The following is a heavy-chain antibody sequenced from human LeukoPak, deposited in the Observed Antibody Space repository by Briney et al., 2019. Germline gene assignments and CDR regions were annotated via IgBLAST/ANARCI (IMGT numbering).Heavy chain of an antibody. Sequence: ASVKVSCKASGYTFTGYYMHWVRQAPGQGLEWMGWINPNSGGTKYAQTFKGRVTMTRDASISTAYMELSSLRSDDTAVYYCARDGDTYGYYYYGLDVWGQGTTVTVSS. D-gene: IGHD5-18*01. CDR1: GYTFTGYY. CDR2: INPNSGGT. CDR3: ARDGDTYGYYYYGLDV. J-gene: IGHJ6*02. V-gene: IGHV1-2*02.